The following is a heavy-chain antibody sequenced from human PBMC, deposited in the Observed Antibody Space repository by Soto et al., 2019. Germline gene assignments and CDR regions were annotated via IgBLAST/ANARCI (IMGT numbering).Heavy chain of an antibody. D-gene: IGHD3-9*01. J-gene: IGHJ4*02. V-gene: IGHV2-5*02. CDR2: IYWDDSK. Sequence: QITLKESGPTLVRPTQTLAQTCAFSGFSLSTSGVDVGWIRLPPGKALAWLAVIYWDDSKHYRPSLRSRLTITKDTSKNQVVLTMTNMDPMDTGTYYCAHKGPEDWPLDYWGQGTLVTVSS. CDR1: GFSLSTSGVD. CDR3: AHKGPEDWPLDY.